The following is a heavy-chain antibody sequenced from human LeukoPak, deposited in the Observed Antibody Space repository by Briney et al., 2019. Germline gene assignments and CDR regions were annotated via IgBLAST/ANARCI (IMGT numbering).Heavy chain of an antibody. CDR1: GFTFSSYW. J-gene: IGHJ4*02. Sequence: GGSLRLSCAASGFTFSSYWMSWVRQAPGKGLEWVSRIISDGSSTNYADSVQGRFTISRDNAKNTLYLQMNSLRAEDTAVYYCARVGGSYGIDHWGQGTLVTVSS. D-gene: IGHD3-10*01. CDR3: ARVGGSYGIDH. V-gene: IGHV3-74*01. CDR2: IISDGSST.